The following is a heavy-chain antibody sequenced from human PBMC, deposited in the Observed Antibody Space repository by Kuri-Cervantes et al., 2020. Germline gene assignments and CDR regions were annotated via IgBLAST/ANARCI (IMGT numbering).Heavy chain of an antibody. CDR2: IYYSGST. J-gene: IGHJ4*02. V-gene: IGHV4-59*01. CDR1: GGSISSYY. Sequence: GSLRLSCTVSGGSISSYYWSWIRQPPGKGLEWIGYIYYSGSTNYNPSLKSRVTISVDTSKNQFSLKLSSVTAADTAVYYCASSEIAAAGVISYWGQGTLVTVSS. D-gene: IGHD6-13*01. CDR3: ASSEIAAAGVISY.